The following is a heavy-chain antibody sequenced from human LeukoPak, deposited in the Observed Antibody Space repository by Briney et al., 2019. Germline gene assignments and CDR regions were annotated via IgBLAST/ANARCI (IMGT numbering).Heavy chain of an antibody. V-gene: IGHV1-46*01. CDR2: INPSGGST. D-gene: IGHD6-25*01. J-gene: IGHJ4*02. Sequence: GGSLRLSCAASGYTFTSYYMHWVRQAPGQGLEWMGIINPSGGSTSYAQKFQGRVTMTRDTSTSTVYMELSSLRSEDTAVYYCARAYVDSSGQGLDYWGQGTLVTVSS. CDR3: ARAYVDSSGQGLDY. CDR1: GYTFTSYY.